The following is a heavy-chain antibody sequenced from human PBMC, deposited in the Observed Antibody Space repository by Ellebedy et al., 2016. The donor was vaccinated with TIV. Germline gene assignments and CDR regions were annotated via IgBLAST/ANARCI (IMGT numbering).Heavy chain of an antibody. CDR2: INPRGGST. V-gene: IGHV1-46*01. CDR3: ARLEGLLITARPPGTY. J-gene: IGHJ4*02. CDR1: GYTFTNYY. Sequence: AASVKVSCKASGYTFTNYYIFWVRQAPGQGLEWVGIINPRGGSTNYAPRFQGRVIMTRDTSTSTVYMEVSSLRSDDTAVYYCARLEGLLITARPPGTYWGQGTLVTVSS. D-gene: IGHD6-6*01.